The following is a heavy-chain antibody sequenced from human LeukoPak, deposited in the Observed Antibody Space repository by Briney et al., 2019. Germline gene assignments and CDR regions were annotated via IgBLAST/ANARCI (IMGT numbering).Heavy chain of an antibody. D-gene: IGHD6-13*01. CDR3: ARRVAVAGPLDY. J-gene: IGHJ4*02. V-gene: IGHV4-59*08. CDR2: IYYTGST. CDR1: GGSISRYY. Sequence: PSETLSLTCTVSGGSISRYYWSWIRQPPGKGLEWIGHIYYTGSTNYNPSLKSRVTISVDKSKNQFSLKWSSVTAADTAVYYCARRVAVAGPLDYGGQGTLVPVSS.